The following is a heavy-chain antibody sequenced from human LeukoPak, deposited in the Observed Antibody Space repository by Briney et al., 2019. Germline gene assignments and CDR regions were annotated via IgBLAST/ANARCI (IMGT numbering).Heavy chain of an antibody. CDR2: IWYDGSNK. CDR3: ARERVGGTNYYYGIDF. Sequence: PGGSLRLSFAASGFPFRSYGMHWVRQAPGKGLGGVAVIWYDGSNKYYGDSVKGRFTISRDNSKNTLYLQMNSLRAEDTAVDYCARERVGGTNYYYGIDFWGQGTMVTVSS. V-gene: IGHV3-33*01. CDR1: GFPFRSYG. J-gene: IGHJ6*02. D-gene: IGHD6-19*01.